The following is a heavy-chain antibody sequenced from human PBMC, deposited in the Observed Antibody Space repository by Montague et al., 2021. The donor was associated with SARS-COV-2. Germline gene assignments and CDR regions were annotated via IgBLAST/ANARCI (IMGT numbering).Heavy chain of an antibody. D-gene: IGHD3-9*01. V-gene: IGHV3-21*01. J-gene: IGHJ4*02. Sequence: SLRLSCAASGFTFSSYSMNWVRQAPGKGLEWVSSISSSSSYIYYADSVKGRFTISRDNAKNSLYLQMNSLRAEDTAVYCCARDPYYDILTGYYKDWGQGTLVTVSS. CDR1: GFTFSSYS. CDR3: ARDPYYDILTGYYKD. CDR2: ISSSSSYI.